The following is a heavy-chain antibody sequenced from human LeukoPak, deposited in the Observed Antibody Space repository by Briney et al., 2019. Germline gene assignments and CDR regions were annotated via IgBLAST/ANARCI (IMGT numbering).Heavy chain of an antibody. V-gene: IGHV3-53*01. CDR3: SVTSAIAFDM. J-gene: IGHJ3*02. D-gene: IGHD3-10*01. CDR2: IYSGGST. CDR1: GFTVSSNY. Sequence: GGSLRLSCAASGFTVSSNYMSWVRQAPGKGLEWVSVIYSGGSTYYADSVKGRFTISRDNSKNTLYLQMNRLRVDDTAVYYCSVTSAIAFDMWGQGTTVTVSS.